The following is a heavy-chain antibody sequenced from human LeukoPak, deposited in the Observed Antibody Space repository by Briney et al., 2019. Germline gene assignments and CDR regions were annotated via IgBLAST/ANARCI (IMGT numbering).Heavy chain of an antibody. V-gene: IGHV3-30*03. CDR1: GFTFSSYG. Sequence: GGSLRLSCAASGFTFSSYGMHWVRQAPGKGLEWVAVISYDGNNKYYADSVKGRFTISRDNSKNTLYLQMNSLRAEDTAVYYCAREGDTTTLFLDYWGQGTLVTVSS. CDR2: ISYDGNNK. J-gene: IGHJ4*02. CDR3: AREGDTTTLFLDY. D-gene: IGHD5-18*01.